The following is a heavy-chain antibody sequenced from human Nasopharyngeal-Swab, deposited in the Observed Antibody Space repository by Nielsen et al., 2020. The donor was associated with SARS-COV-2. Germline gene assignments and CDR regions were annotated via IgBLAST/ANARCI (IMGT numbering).Heavy chain of an antibody. V-gene: IGHV4-59*01. CDR2: IYSSGST. CDR3: ARATYSGYDWNYYYIDV. J-gene: IGHJ6*03. CDR1: GGSISSYY. Sequence: SETLSLTCTVSGGSISSYYWSWIRQPPGKGLEWIGYIYSSGSTDYNPSLKSRVTLSVDASKNQFSLKLNSVTAADTAVYYCARATYSGYDWNYYYIDVWGKGTTVTLSS. D-gene: IGHD5-12*01.